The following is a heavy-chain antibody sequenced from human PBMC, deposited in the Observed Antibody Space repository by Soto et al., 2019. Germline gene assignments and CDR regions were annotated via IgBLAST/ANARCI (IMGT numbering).Heavy chain of an antibody. D-gene: IGHD6-19*01. CDR3: AWTRRYSSGWYAWFDP. Sequence: ASLKVSCNASGYTFTSYGISWVLQAPGQGLEWMGWISAYNGNTNYAQKLQGRVTMTTDTSTSTAYMELRSLRSDDTAVYYCAWTRRYSSGWYAWFDPWGQGTLVTVSS. J-gene: IGHJ5*02. CDR1: GYTFTSYG. CDR2: ISAYNGNT. V-gene: IGHV1-18*01.